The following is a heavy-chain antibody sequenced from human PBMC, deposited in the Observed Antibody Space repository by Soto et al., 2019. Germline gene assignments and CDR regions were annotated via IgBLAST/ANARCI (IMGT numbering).Heavy chain of an antibody. V-gene: IGHV3-30*04. CDR3: ARAGIAAAGAEYFQH. J-gene: IGHJ1*01. D-gene: IGHD6-13*01. Sequence: GGSLRLSCAASGFTFSSYAMHWVRQAPGKGLEWVAVISYDGSNKYYADSVKGRFTISRDNSKNTLYLQMNSLRAEDTAVYYCARAGIAAAGAEYFQHWGQGTLVTVSS. CDR2: ISYDGSNK. CDR1: GFTFSSYA.